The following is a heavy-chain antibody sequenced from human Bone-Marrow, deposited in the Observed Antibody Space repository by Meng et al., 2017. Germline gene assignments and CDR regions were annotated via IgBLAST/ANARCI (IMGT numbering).Heavy chain of an antibody. CDR2: MNPNSGNT. J-gene: IGHJ5*02. Sequence: ASVKVSCKASGYTFTSYDINWVRQATGQGLEWMGWMNPNSGNTDYAQKFQGRVTITRNTSISTAYMELGSLRSEDTAVYYCARGHYYETLGGWFDPWGQGTLVTVSS. CDR3: ARGHYYETLGGWFDP. V-gene: IGHV1-8*03. D-gene: IGHD3-22*01. CDR1: GYTFTSYD.